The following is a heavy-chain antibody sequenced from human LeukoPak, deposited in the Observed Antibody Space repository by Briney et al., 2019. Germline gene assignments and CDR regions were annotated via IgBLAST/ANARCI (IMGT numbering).Heavy chain of an antibody. J-gene: IGHJ4*02. CDR3: AKDLAAYSYGSSHNP. CDR2: IWYDGSNK. V-gene: IGHV3-33*06. D-gene: IGHD5-18*01. Sequence: GGSLRLSCAASGFTFSSYGMHWVRQAPGKGLEWVAVIWYDGSNKYYADSVKGRFTISRDNSKNTLYLQMNSLRAEDTAVYYCAKDLAAYSYGSSHNPGGQGTLVTVSS. CDR1: GFTFSSYG.